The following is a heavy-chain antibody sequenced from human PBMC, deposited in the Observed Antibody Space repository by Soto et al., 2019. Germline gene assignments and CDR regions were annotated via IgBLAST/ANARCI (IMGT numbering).Heavy chain of an antibody. CDR1: GYTFTTYG. Sequence: QVQLVQSGAEVKKPGASVKVSCKASGYTFTTYGIIWVRQAPGQGLEWLGWISAGNGNTNYAQKLQGRVTMTTDTSTSTAYMELRSLRSDDTAMYYCARARGDSSGYYIVYWGQGTLVTVSS. CDR2: ISAGNGNT. J-gene: IGHJ4*02. CDR3: ARARGDSSGYYIVY. V-gene: IGHV1-18*01. D-gene: IGHD3-22*01.